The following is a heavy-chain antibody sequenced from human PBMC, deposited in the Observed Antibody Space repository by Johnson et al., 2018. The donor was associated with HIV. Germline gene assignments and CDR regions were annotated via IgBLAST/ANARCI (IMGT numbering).Heavy chain of an antibody. CDR2: ISYDGSNK. J-gene: IGHJ3*02. D-gene: IGHD2-15*01. Sequence: MQLVESGGGVVQPGRSLRLSCAASGFTFSSYAMHWVRQAPGKGLEWVAVISYDGSNKYYADSVKGRFNISRDNSKNTLYLQMNSLRAEDTAVYYCARSPRIVVVVAATVGHAFDIWGQGTMVTVSS. CDR1: GFTFSSYA. V-gene: IGHV3-30-3*01. CDR3: ARSPRIVVVVAATVGHAFDI.